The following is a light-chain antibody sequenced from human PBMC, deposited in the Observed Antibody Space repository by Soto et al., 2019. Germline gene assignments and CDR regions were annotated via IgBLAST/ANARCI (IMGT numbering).Light chain of an antibody. J-gene: IGLJ2*01. CDR2: TNN. V-gene: IGLV1-44*01. CDR1: TSNIGNNP. CDR3: AAWDDSLNVV. Sequence: QSVLTQPPSASGTPGQRVIISCSGSTSNIGNNPVNWYQQLPGTAPKLLIFTNNYRPSGVPDRFSGSKSGTSASLVINGLQSEDEAEYFCAAWDDSLNVVFGGGTKLTVL.